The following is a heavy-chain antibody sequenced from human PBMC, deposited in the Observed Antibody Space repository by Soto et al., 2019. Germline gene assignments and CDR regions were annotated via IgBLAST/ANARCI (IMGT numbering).Heavy chain of an antibody. V-gene: IGHV3-23*01. CDR1: GFIFSDYA. J-gene: IGHJ4*02. CDR3: AKDWPHFAY. Sequence: EVQLLESGGNLVQPGGSLRLSCAASGFIFSDYAMSWVRQAPGKGLEWVSLVRGTNENTYYADSVKGRFTISRDNSRNTLYLQMNSLRVEDSGIYYCAKDWPHFAYWGLGTLVTVSS. CDR2: VRGTNENT.